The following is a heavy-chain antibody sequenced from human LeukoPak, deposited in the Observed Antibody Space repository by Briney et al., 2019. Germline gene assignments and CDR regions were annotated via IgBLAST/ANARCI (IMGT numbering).Heavy chain of an antibody. CDR3: ARDQYQLLYSYYYYGMDV. V-gene: IGHV1-18*01. J-gene: IGHJ6*02. CDR1: GYTFTSYG. D-gene: IGHD2-2*02. Sequence: SVKVSCKASGYTFTSYGISWVRQAPGQGLEWMGWISAYNGNTNYAQKLQGRVTMTTDTSTSTAYMELRSLRSDDTAVYYCARDQYQLLYSYYYYGMDVWGQGTTVTVSS. CDR2: ISAYNGNT.